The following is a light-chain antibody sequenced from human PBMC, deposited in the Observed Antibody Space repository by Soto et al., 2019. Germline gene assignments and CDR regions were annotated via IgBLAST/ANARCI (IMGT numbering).Light chain of an antibody. Sequence: QSALTQPASVSGSPGQSITISCTGTSSDVGSYNLVSWYQQHPGKAPKFMIFEGNKRPSGVPARFSGSKSDTSASLAITGLQAEDEADYYCQSYDSILDGVIFGGGTKVTVL. V-gene: IGLV2-14*02. J-gene: IGLJ2*01. CDR1: SSDVGSYNL. CDR2: EGN. CDR3: QSYDSILDGVI.